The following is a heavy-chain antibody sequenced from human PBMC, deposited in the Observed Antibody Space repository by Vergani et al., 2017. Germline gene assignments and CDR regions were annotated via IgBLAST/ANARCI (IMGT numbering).Heavy chain of an antibody. CDR3: ARDWRYCSSTSCYVGRDWFDP. D-gene: IGHD2-2*01. V-gene: IGHV1-46*01. CDR2: INPSGGST. CDR1: GYTFTSDY. J-gene: IGHJ5*02. Sequence: QVQLVQSGAEVKKPGASVKVSCKASGYTFTSDYMHWVRQAPGQGLEWMGIINPSGGSTSYAQKFQGRVTMTRDTSTSTVYMEVSSLSSEDTAVYYCARDWRYCSSTSCYVGRDWFDPWGQGTLVTVSS.